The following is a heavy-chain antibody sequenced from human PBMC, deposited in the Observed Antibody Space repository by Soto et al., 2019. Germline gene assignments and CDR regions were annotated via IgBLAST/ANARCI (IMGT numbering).Heavy chain of an antibody. CDR2: IKSKTDGGTT. Sequence: GGSLRLSCAASGFTFSNAWMNWVRQAPGKGLEWVGRIKSKTDGGTTDYAAPVKGRFTISRDDSKNTLYLQMNSLKTEDTAVYYCTTAAGYYWNYYYGMDVWGQGTTVTVSS. D-gene: IGHD3-9*01. J-gene: IGHJ6*02. CDR3: TTAAGYYWNYYYGMDV. V-gene: IGHV3-15*07. CDR1: GFTFSNAW.